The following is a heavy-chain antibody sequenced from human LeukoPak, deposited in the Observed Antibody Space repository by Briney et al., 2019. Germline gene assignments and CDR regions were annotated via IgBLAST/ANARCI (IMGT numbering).Heavy chain of an antibody. J-gene: IGHJ4*02. CDR1: GYTFNDYW. V-gene: IGHV1-2*06. D-gene: IGHD3-10*01. CDR3: TQERDGGGGTMDY. Sequence: ASVKVSCKTSGYTFNDYWIHRVRQAPGQGLEWMGRININSGGINYAQKFQGRVTMTKATSISTAYMELSMPSSDDTAEYCATQERDGGGGTMDYWGQGTLVPVSS. CDR2: ININSGGI.